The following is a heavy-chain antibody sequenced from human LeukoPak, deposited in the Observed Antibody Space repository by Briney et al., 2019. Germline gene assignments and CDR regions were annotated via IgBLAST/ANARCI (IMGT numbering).Heavy chain of an antibody. J-gene: IGHJ4*02. CDR3: AREVFWLRIYYFDY. V-gene: IGHV4-34*01. Sequence: SETLSLTCAVYGGSFSGYYWSWIRQPPGKGLEWIGEINHSGSTNYNPSLKSRVTISVDTSKNQFSLKLSSVTAADTAVYYCAREVFWLRIYYFDYWGQGTLVTVSS. CDR1: GGSFSGYY. D-gene: IGHD3-3*01. CDR2: INHSGST.